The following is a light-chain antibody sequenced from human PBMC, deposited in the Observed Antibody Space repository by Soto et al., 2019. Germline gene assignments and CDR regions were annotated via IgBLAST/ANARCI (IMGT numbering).Light chain of an antibody. Sequence: TTSAGAVSLTPGDIATLSCKASQSVDSNHLAWYQQKRGQAPRLLIYTASNRATGIPDRFSGSGSGTDFTLTITSLEPEDFAVYFCQQYDISPTTFGQGTRLEI. CDR3: QQYDISPTT. J-gene: IGKJ5*01. V-gene: IGKV3-20*01. CDR1: QSVDSNH. CDR2: TAS.